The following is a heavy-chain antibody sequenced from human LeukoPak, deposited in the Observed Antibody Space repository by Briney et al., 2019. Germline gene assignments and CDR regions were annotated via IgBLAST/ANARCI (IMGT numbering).Heavy chain of an antibody. D-gene: IGHD1-26*01. CDR1: GGSISSYY. CDR2: IYYSGST. Sequence: PSETLSLTCTVSGGSISSYYWSWIRQPPGKGLEWIGYIYYSGSTNYNPSLKSRVTISVDTSKNQFSLKLSSVTAADTAVYYCASYGGKLLGGLDYWGQGTLVTVSS. V-gene: IGHV4-59*01. CDR3: ASYGGKLLGGLDY. J-gene: IGHJ4*02.